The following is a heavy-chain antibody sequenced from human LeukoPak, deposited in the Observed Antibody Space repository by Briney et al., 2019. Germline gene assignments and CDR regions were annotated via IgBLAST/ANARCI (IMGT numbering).Heavy chain of an antibody. CDR1: GYTFTSDG. V-gene: IGHV1-18*01. J-gene: IGHJ6*02. CDR2: IGTYKGNT. Sequence: ASVTVSCTTSGYTFTSDGISWVRQAPGQGLEWMGWIGTYKGNTNYAQMFQGRVTMTTDTSTSTAYMELKNLRSDDTAVYYCARTPGMVVVKTFYCMDVWAKGPRSPSP. D-gene: IGHD3-22*01. CDR3: ARTPGMVVVKTFYCMDV.